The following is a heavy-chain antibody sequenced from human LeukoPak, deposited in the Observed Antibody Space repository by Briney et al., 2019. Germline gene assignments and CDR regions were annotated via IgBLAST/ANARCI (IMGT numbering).Heavy chain of an antibody. CDR3: ARMGASNWNRELNWFDP. Sequence: QSGGSLRLSCAASAFNISTYWMGWLRLAPGKGLDWVSYIRQDGSDQYYVNSVKGRFTISRDNARNSVYLEMRSLRVEDTGLYYCARMGASNWNRELNWFDPWGQGTLVTVSS. D-gene: IGHD1-1*01. CDR1: AFNISTYW. V-gene: IGHV3-7*01. CDR2: IRQDGSDQ. J-gene: IGHJ5*02.